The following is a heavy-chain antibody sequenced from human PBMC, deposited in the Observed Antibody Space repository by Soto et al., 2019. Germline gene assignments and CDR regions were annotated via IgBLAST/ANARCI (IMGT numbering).Heavy chain of an antibody. CDR3: ARDEIFGVVITYYYYYGMDV. V-gene: IGHV3-21*01. CDR1: GFTFSSYS. CDR2: ISSSSSYI. D-gene: IGHD3-3*01. J-gene: IGHJ6*02. Sequence: GGSLRLSCAASGFTFSSYSMNWVRQAPGKGLEWVSSISSSSSYIYYADSVKGRFTISRDNAKNSLYLQMNSLRAEDTAVYYCARDEIFGVVITYYYYYGMDVWGQGTTVTVSS.